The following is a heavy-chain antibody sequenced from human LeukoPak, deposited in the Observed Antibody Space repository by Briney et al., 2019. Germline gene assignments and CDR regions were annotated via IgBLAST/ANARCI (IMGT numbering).Heavy chain of an antibody. CDR1: GGSFSGYY. CDR3: AIRSDYYGMDV. V-gene: IGHV4-34*01. Sequence: SENLSLTCAVYGGSFSGYYWSWIRQPPGKGLEWIGEINHSGSTNYNPSLKSRVTISVDTSKNQFSLKLSSVTAADTAVYYCAIRSDYYGMDVWGQGTTVTVSS. CDR2: INHSGST. J-gene: IGHJ6*02.